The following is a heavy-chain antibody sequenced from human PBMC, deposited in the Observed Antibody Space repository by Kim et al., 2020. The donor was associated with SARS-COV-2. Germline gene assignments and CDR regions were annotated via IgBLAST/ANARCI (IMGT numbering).Heavy chain of an antibody. J-gene: IGHJ4*02. CDR2: T. CDR3: ARTYSVVDTADL. V-gene: IGHV1-18*01. D-gene: IGHD5-18*01. Sequence: TYVTQKLQGRVTMTRDTSTSTAFMELTSLTSDDTAVYYCARTYSVVDTADLWGQGTLVTVSS.